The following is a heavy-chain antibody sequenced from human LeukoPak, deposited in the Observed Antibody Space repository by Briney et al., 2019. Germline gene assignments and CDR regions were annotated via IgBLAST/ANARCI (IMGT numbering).Heavy chain of an antibody. CDR2: ISGSGGST. V-gene: IGHV3-23*01. J-gene: IGHJ3*02. CDR3: AKEGAYYDFWSSIDAFDI. CDR1: GFTFSSYA. D-gene: IGHD3-3*01. Sequence: GGSLRLSCAASGFTFSSYAMSWVRQAPGKGLEWVSAISGSGGSTYYADSVKGRFTISRDNSKNTLYLQMNSLRAEDTAVYYCAKEGAYYDFWSSIDAFDIWGQGTMVTVSS.